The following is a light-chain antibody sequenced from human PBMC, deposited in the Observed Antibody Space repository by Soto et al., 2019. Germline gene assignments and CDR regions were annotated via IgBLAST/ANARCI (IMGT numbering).Light chain of an antibody. Sequence: QSALTQPRSVSGSPGQSVTISCTGTSSDVGGYNYVSCYQQHPGKAPKLMIYDVSKRPSGVPDRFSGYKSGNRASLTTSGLQADDEADYYCCSYAGRNPDVFGTGTKLTVL. CDR3: CSYAGRNPDV. CDR1: SSDVGGYNY. V-gene: IGLV2-11*01. J-gene: IGLJ1*01. CDR2: DVS.